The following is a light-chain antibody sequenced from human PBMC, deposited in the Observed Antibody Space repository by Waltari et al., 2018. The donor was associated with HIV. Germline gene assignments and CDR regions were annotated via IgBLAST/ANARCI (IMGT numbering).Light chain of an antibody. CDR1: SSDVDGYNY. CDR3: SSYTSSSTYV. V-gene: IGLV2-14*01. J-gene: IGLJ1*01. Sequence: QSALTQPASVSGSPGQSITISCTGTSSDVDGYNYVSWYQQPLGKAPKLILYEVSHRPSGVANRFSGSQSGNTASLTISGLQAEDEADYYCSSYTSSSTYVFGTGTKVTVL. CDR2: EVS.